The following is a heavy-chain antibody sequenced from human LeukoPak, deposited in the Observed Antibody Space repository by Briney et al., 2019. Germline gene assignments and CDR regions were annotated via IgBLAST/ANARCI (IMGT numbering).Heavy chain of an antibody. Sequence: PGGSLRLSCAASGFTFSSYWMSWVRQAPGKGLEWVANIKQDGSEKYYVDSVKGRFTISRDNAKNSLYLQMNSLRAEDTAVYYCARDGYYDFWSGYYVPFDYWGQGTLVIVSS. CDR1: GFTFSSYW. CDR2: IKQDGSEK. D-gene: IGHD3-3*01. V-gene: IGHV3-7*01. CDR3: ARDGYYDFWSGYYVPFDY. J-gene: IGHJ4*02.